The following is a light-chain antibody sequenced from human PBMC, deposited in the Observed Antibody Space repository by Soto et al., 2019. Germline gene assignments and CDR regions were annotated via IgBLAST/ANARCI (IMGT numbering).Light chain of an antibody. CDR3: SSYTSSSTPVV. J-gene: IGLJ2*01. CDR2: DVS. CDR1: SSDVGGYNY. Sequence: QSALTQPASVSGSPGQSITISCTGTSSDVGGYNYVSWYQQHPGKAPKLMIYDVSNRPSGVSNRFSGSKSGNTASLTISGLQVEDEADYSWSSYTSSSTPVVFGGGTKLTVL. V-gene: IGLV2-14*01.